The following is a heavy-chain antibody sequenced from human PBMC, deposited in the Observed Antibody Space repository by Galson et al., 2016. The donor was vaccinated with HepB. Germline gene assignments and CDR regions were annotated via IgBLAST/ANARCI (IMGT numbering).Heavy chain of an antibody. J-gene: IGHJ6*02. CDR2: ISGDGTST. CDR3: ARGQFKYGMNV. D-gene: IGHD4-11*01. CDR1: GFTFSNFG. V-gene: IGHV3-64*02. Sequence: SLRLSCAASGFTFSNFGMHWVRQAPGKGLEYVSVISGDGTSTYYADSVKGRFMISRDNSKDTLFLQMGSLRSEDMGIYFCARGQFKYGMNVWGQGTTVTVSS.